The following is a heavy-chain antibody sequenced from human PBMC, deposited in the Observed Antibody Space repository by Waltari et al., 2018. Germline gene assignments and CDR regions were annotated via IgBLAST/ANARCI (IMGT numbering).Heavy chain of an antibody. Sequence: QVQLVQSGAAVKKPGSSVKVSCKASGGTFSSYALSWVRQAPGQGLEWMGRIIPIFGTANYAQKFQGRVTITADKSTSTAYMELSSLRSEDTAVYYCARDMGSSSSWYYFDYWGQGTLVTVSS. V-gene: IGHV1-69*08. D-gene: IGHD6-13*01. CDR3: ARDMGSSSSWYYFDY. CDR1: GGTFSSYA. CDR2: IIPIFGTA. J-gene: IGHJ4*02.